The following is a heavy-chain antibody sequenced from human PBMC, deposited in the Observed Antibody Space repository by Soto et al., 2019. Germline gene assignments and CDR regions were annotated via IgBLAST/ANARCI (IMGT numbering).Heavy chain of an antibody. CDR2: ISSGSSYI. J-gene: IGHJ4*02. D-gene: IGHD4-4*01. CDR1: GFTFSGHR. CDR3: ARDSNLGHFDY. V-gene: IGHV3-21*01. Sequence: EVQLVESGGGLVKHGRSLRLSCAASGFTFSGHRMNWVRQAPGKGLEWVASISSGSSYIHYADSVMGRFTISRNNAKNSLYLQMNSLRAEDTAVYYCARDSNLGHFDYWGQGTLVTVSS.